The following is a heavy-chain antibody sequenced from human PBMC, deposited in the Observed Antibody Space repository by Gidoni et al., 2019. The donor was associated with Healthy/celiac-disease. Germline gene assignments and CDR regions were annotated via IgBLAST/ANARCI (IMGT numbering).Heavy chain of an antibody. J-gene: IGHJ2*01. V-gene: IGHV3-30*04. CDR2: ISYDGSNK. CDR1: GFPCRSYA. D-gene: IGHD6-13*01. Sequence: QVQLVESGGGVVQPGRSLRLSCAASGFPCRSYAMHWVRQAPGKGLEWVAVISYDGSNKYYADSVKGRFTISRDNSKNTLYLQMNSLRAEDTAVYYCARDPVIAAAGIGEWYFDLWGRGTLVTVSS. CDR3: ARDPVIAAAGIGEWYFDL.